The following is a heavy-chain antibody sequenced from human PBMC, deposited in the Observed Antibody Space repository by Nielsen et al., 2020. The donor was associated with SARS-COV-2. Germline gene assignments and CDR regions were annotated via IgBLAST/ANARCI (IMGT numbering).Heavy chain of an antibody. V-gene: IGHV4-59*08. CDR1: GGSRSSYY. Sequence: SETLSLTCTVSGGSRSSYYWSWIRQPPGKGLEWIGYIYYSGNTYYNPSLKSRVTISVDTSENQFSLRLTSVTAADTAVYYCARVRPYYFDYWGQGTLVTVSS. CDR2: IYYSGNT. J-gene: IGHJ4*02. CDR3: ARVRPYYFDY.